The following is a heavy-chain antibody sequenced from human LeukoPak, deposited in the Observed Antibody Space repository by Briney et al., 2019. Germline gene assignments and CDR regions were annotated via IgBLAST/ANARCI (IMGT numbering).Heavy chain of an antibody. V-gene: IGHV3-30*18. Sequence: GGPLRLSCAASGFTFSSYGMHWVRKAPGKGLEWVAAISYDGSNKYYADSVKGRFTISRDNSKNTLYLQMNSLRAEDTAVYYCAKDQFYSGYDLPDYWGQGTLVTVSS. J-gene: IGHJ4*02. CDR2: ISYDGSNK. CDR1: GFTFSSYG. CDR3: AKDQFYSGYDLPDY. D-gene: IGHD5-12*01.